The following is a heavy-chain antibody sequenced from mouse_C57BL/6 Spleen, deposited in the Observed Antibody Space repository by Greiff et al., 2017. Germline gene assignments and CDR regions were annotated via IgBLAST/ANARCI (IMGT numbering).Heavy chain of an antibody. V-gene: IGHV5-17*01. CDR3: ARDDGYYVRAMDY. CDR2: ISSGSSTI. CDR1: GFTFSDYG. Sequence: EVMLVESGGGLVKPGGSLKLSCAASGFTFSDYGMHWVRQAAEKGLEWVAYISSGSSTIYYADTVKGRFTISRDNAKNTLFLQMTSLRSEDTAMYYCARDDGYYVRAMDYWGQGTSVTVSS. J-gene: IGHJ4*01. D-gene: IGHD2-3*01.